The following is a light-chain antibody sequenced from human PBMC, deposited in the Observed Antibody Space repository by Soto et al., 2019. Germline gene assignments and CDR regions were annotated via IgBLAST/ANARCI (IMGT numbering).Light chain of an antibody. J-gene: IGLJ3*02. CDR2: DVS. CDR1: SSDVGGYNY. Sequence: QSALTQPASVSGSHGQSITISCTGTSSDVGGYNYVSWYQQHPGKASKLMIYDVSNRPTGVSNRFSGSKSGNTASLTISGLQAEDEADYYCSSYTSSSLWVFGGGTKLTVL. CDR3: SSYTSSSLWV. V-gene: IGLV2-14*01.